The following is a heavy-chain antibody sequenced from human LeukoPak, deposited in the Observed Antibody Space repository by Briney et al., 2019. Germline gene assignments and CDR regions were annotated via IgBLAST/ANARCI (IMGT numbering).Heavy chain of an antibody. CDR2: VYWTGTP. CDR3: ARVGYYPDYYMDV. D-gene: IGHD3-10*01. Sequence: SETLSLTCSVSGDSISRRSSYWTWIRQPAGRGLEWIGRVYWTGTPNYNPSLKSRVTMSVDTSKNQFSLSLSSVTAADTAVYYCARVGYYPDYYMDVWGKGTTVTVSS. V-gene: IGHV4-61*02. J-gene: IGHJ6*03. CDR1: GDSISRRSSY.